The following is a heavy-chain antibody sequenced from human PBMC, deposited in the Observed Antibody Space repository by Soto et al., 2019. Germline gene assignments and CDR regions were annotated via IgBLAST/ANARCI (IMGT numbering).Heavy chain of an antibody. V-gene: IGHV5-51*01. CDR3: ARLDYDILTGHHDYYSGMDV. Sequence: GESLKISCKGSGYSFTSYWIGWVRQMPGKGLGWMGIIYPGDSDTRYSPSFQGQVTISADKSISTAYLQWSSLKASDTAMYYCARLDYDILTGHHDYYSGMDVWGQGTTVTVSS. CDR1: GYSFTSYW. J-gene: IGHJ6*02. D-gene: IGHD3-9*01. CDR2: IYPGDSDT.